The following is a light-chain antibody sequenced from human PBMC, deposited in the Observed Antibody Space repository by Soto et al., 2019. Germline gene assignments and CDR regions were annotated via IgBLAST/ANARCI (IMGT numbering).Light chain of an antibody. Sequence: DIQMTQSPSTLSASVGDRVTIICRASQSVSTRLAWYQQKPGKAPKVLIYDASSWAGGVPSRFTGSGSGTEFTLTINSLQPDDFATYYCQQYSVYWTFGQGTNEDIK. J-gene: IGKJ1*01. CDR3: QQYSVYWT. V-gene: IGKV1-5*02. CDR2: DAS. CDR1: QSVSTR.